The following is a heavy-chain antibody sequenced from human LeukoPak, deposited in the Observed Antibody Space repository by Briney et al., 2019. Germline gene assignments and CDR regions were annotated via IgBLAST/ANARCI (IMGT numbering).Heavy chain of an antibody. J-gene: IGHJ4*02. CDR3: TRDPDIVGATYYFDC. CDR2: IRSKAYGGTT. CDR1: GFTFGDYA. Sequence: GGSLRLSCTASGFTFGDYAMSWFRQAPGKGLEWVGFIRSKAYGGTTEYAASVKVRFTISRDDSKSIAYLQMNSLKDEDIAVYYCTRDPDIVGATYYFDCWGQGTLVTVRS. V-gene: IGHV3-49*03. D-gene: IGHD1-26*01.